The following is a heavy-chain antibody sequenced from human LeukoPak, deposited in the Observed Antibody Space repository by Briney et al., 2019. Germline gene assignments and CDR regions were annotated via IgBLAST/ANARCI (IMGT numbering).Heavy chain of an antibody. Sequence: SQTLSLTCAVSGGSISSGGYSWSWIRQPPGKGLEWIGYIYHSGSTYYNPSLKSRVTISVDRSKNQFSLKLSSVTAADTAVYYCARSAGITGTTGFDYWGQGTLVTVSS. CDR1: GGSISSGGYS. CDR3: ARSAGITGTTGFDY. D-gene: IGHD1-20*01. CDR2: IYHSGST. J-gene: IGHJ4*02. V-gene: IGHV4-30-2*01.